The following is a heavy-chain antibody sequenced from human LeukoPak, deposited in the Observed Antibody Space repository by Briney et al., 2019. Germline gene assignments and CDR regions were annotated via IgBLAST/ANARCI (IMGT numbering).Heavy chain of an antibody. D-gene: IGHD3-9*01. CDR1: GGSISSSIYY. CDR2: VFYNGAT. J-gene: IGHJ5*02. Sequence: SETLSLTCIVSGGSISSSIYYWAWVRQPPGKGLEWIGTVFYNGATQYSPSLRSRVTISIDTSTNQFSLKLTSVTAADTALYYCARVVGVLRYFDPAPYNWFDPWGQGTLVTVSS. V-gene: IGHV4-39*07. CDR3: ARVVGVLRYFDPAPYNWFDP.